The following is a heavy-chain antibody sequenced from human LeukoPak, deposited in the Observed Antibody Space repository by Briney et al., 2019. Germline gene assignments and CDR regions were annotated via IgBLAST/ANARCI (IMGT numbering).Heavy chain of an antibody. V-gene: IGHV3-49*04. CDR3: TKTVGSGYSYNVLLPDY. D-gene: IGHD3-10*01. CDR1: GFTFGDYA. CDR2: IRSKPYGGTS. Sequence: GGSLRLSCSGSGFTFGDYAVSWVRQAPGKGLEWVGFIRSKPYGGTSEYAASVKGRFTISRDDSTSIAYLQMNSLKTEDTAVYYCTKTVGSGYSYNVLLPDYWGQGTLVTVSS. J-gene: IGHJ4*02.